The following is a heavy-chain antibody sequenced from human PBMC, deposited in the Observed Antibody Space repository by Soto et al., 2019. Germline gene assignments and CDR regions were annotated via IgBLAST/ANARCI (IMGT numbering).Heavy chain of an antibody. V-gene: IGHV3-30*18. CDR2: ISYDGSNK. CDR3: AKGVGRMEVVINFLSSPLDY. J-gene: IGHJ4*02. CDR1: GFTFSSYG. D-gene: IGHD3-22*01. Sequence: QVQLVESGGGVVQPGRSLRLSCAASGFTFSSYGMHWVRQAPGKGLEWVAVISYDGSNKYYADSVKGRFTISRDNSKNTLYLQMNSLRAEDTAVYYCAKGVGRMEVVINFLSSPLDYWGQGTLFTVSS.